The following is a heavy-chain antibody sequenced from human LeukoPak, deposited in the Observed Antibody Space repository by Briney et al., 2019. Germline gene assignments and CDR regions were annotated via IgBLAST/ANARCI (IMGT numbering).Heavy chain of an antibody. V-gene: IGHV3-9*03. CDR3: AKALGSSTYFAAFDI. D-gene: IGHD2-2*01. CDR2: INWNSKNI. Sequence: GGSLRLSCAASGFTFDDYAMHWVRHAPGKGLEWVSGINWNSKNIGYADSVKGRFTISRDNAKTSLYLQMNSLRAEDMALYYCAKALGSSTYFAAFDIWGQGTMVTVSS. J-gene: IGHJ3*02. CDR1: GFTFDDYA.